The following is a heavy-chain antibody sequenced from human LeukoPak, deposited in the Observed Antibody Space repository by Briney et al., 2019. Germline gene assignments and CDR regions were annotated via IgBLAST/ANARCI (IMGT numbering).Heavy chain of an antibody. D-gene: IGHD6-13*01. CDR2: IKRDGSEK. Sequence: GGSLRLSCAASGFTFSSYWMSWVRQAPGKGLEWVANIKRDGSEKYYVDSVKGRFTISRDNAKNSLYLQMNSLRAEDTAVYYCARDTIAAAETGDYYGMDVWGQGTTVTVSS. J-gene: IGHJ6*02. V-gene: IGHV3-7*01. CDR1: GFTFSSYW. CDR3: ARDTIAAAETGDYYGMDV.